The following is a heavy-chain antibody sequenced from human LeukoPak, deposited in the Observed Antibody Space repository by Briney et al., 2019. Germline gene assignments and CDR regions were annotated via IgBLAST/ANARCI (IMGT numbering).Heavy chain of an antibody. J-gene: IGHJ4*02. D-gene: IGHD3-22*01. CDR1: RFTFSIFG. CDR2: ISSDGTSK. V-gene: IGHV3-30*03. CDR3: RAATRYLDYYYDY. Sequence: PGGSLRLSCAASRFTFSIFGMHWVRQAPGKGLEWIAVISSDGTSKYYADSVRGRFTISRDNSKDTLYLQMSSLRIEDTAIYYCRAATRYLDYYYDYWGQGTLVTVSS.